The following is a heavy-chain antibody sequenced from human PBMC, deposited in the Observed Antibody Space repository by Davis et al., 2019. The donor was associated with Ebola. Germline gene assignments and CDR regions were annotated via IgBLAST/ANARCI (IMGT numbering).Heavy chain of an antibody. D-gene: IGHD6-6*01. CDR2: IIPIFGTA. Sequence: SVKVSCKASGGTFINYAISWVRQAPGQGLEWMGGIIPIFGTANYAQKFQGRVTITADESTSTAYMELSSLRSEDTAVYYCASGGLYSSSSGGGDYWGQGTLVTVSS. V-gene: IGHV1-69*13. J-gene: IGHJ4*02. CDR1: GGTFINYA. CDR3: ASGGLYSSSSGGGDY.